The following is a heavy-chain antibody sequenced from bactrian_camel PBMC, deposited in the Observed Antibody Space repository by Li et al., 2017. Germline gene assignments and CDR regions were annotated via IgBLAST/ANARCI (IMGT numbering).Heavy chain of an antibody. V-gene: IGHV3-3*01. D-gene: IGHD1*01. CDR2: FFTFDGDT. J-gene: IGHJ6*01. CDR1: GNPSNSRC. Sequence: HVQLVESGGGSVQAGGSLSLSCEASGNPSNSRCVGWFRQAPGKERETVAGFFTFDGDTHYADSVKDRFFISQDNAKNTVYLQMNNLKPEDTAMYYCAADLPHGNPFWKGCKWGGAFGYRGQGTQVTVS. CDR3: AADLPHGNPFWKGCKWGGAFGY.